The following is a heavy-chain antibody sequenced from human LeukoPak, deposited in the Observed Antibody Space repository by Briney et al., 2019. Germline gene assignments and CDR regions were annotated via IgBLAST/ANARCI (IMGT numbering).Heavy chain of an antibody. CDR2: MSPSGSS. D-gene: IGHD3-22*01. CDR1: GGSFSDYY. V-gene: IGHV4-34*01. J-gene: IGHJ6*03. Sequence: PSETLSLTCAVYGGSFSDYYWTWIRQTPGKGLEWIGEMSPSGSSNYNPSLKSRVPISVDTSKNQFSLKLRSVTAADTAVYYCARGRQDVNMILVVMAGVSYYLDVWSKGTTVTVS. CDR3: ARGRQDVNMILVVMAGVSYYLDV.